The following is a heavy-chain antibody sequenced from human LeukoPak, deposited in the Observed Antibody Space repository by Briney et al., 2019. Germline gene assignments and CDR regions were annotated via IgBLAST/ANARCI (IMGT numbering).Heavy chain of an antibody. V-gene: IGHV3-21*01. J-gene: IGHJ3*02. Sequence: GGSLRLSCAASGFTFSSYSMNWVRQAPGKGLEWVSSISSSSSYIYYADSVKGRFTISRDNAKNSLYLQMNSLRAEDTAVYYCARDTYYDILTGYSEGDDAFDIWGQGTMVTVSS. CDR1: GFTFSSYS. CDR2: ISSSSSYI. D-gene: IGHD3-9*01. CDR3: ARDTYYDILTGYSEGDDAFDI.